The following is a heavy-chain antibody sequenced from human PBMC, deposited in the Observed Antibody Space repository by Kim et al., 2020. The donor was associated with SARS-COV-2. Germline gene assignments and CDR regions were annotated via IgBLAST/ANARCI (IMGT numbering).Heavy chain of an antibody. D-gene: IGHD5-12*01. Sequence: AYTATVKGRLTISRENSKKTAYLQMNSLKTEDTAVYYCTTREYSGYDNDYWGQGTLVTVSS. J-gene: IGHJ4*02. CDR3: TTREYSGYDNDY. V-gene: IGHV3-73*01.